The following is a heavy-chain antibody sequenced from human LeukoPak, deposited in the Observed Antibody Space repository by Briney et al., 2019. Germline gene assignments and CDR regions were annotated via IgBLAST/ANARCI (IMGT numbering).Heavy chain of an antibody. CDR3: ASTTSKIGQWLDLGWYYGMDV. D-gene: IGHD6-19*01. J-gene: IGHJ6*02. CDR2: IYPGDSDT. V-gene: IGHV5-51*01. CDR1: GYSFTSYW. Sequence: GESLKISCKGSGYSFTSYWIGWVRQMPGKGLECMGIIYPGDSDTRYSPSFQGQVTISADKSISTAYLQWSSLKASDTALYYCASTTSKIGQWLDLGWYYGMDVWGQGTTVTVSS.